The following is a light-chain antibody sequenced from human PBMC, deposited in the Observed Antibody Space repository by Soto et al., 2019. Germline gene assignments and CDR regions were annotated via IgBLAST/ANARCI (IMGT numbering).Light chain of an antibody. CDR2: AAS. V-gene: IGKV3-15*01. J-gene: IGKJ3*01. CDR3: QQYNSWPLT. CDR1: QSVSNN. Sequence: EIVMTQSPATLSVSPGERATLSCRASQSVSNNLAWFQQKPGQPPRLLIYAASTRATGIPARLSGSGSGTALNLTISSLQSEDFAVYFCQQYNSWPLTFGPGTKVDLK.